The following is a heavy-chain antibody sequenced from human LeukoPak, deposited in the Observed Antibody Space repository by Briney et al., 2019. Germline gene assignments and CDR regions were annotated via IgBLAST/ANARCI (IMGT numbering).Heavy chain of an antibody. CDR2: INPNSGGT. V-gene: IGHV1-2*02. D-gene: IGHD4-17*01. CDR3: ARDNVSGGDYGRDYYYYYMDV. J-gene: IGHJ6*03. CDR1: GYTFTGYY. Sequence: ASVKVSCKASGYTFTGYYMHWVRQAPGQGLEWMGWINPNSGGTNYAQKFQGRVTITADESTSTAYMELSSLRSEDTAVYYCARDNVSGGDYGRDYYYYYMDVWGKGTTVTISS.